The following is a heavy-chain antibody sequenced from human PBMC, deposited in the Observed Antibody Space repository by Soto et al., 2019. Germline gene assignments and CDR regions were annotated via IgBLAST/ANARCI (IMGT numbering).Heavy chain of an antibody. J-gene: IGHJ4*02. CDR1: SGLTFSIYW. D-gene: IGHD6-19*01. Sequence: GGSLRLSCAASSGLTFSIYWMSWVRQAPGKGLEWVAHIKYDGTEKYYVDSVKGRFTISRDNAKNSLYLQMNSLRAEDTALYYCARDRGYSNGWYRHDYWGQGTLVTVSS. V-gene: IGHV3-7*01. CDR2: IKYDGTEK. CDR3: ARDRGYSNGWYRHDY.